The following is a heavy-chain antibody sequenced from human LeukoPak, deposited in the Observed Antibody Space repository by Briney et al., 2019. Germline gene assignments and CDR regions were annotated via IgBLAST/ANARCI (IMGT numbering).Heavy chain of an antibody. CDR3: ARGHHSSSSLGYYYYGMDV. V-gene: IGHV3-53*04. D-gene: IGHD6-6*01. CDR2: IYSGGST. CDR1: GFTVSSNY. Sequence: GGSLRLSCAASGFTVSSNYMSWVRQAPGKGLEWVSVIYSGGSTYYADSVKGRFTISRHNSKNTLYLQMNSLRAEDMAVYYCARGHHSSSSLGYYYYGMDVWGQGTTVTVSS. J-gene: IGHJ6*02.